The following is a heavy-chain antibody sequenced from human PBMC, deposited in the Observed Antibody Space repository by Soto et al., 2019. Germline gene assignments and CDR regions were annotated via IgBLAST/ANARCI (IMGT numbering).Heavy chain of an antibody. J-gene: IGHJ4*02. CDR1: GGTFSSYA. CDR2: IIPIFGTA. D-gene: IGHD7-27*01. CDR3: ARSFGNSGGLVY. Sequence: RASVKVSCKASGGTFSSYAISWVRQALGQGLEWMGGIIPIFGTANYAQKFQGRVTITADESTSTAYMELSSLRSEDTAVYYCARSFGNSGGLVYWGQGTLVTVSS. V-gene: IGHV1-69*13.